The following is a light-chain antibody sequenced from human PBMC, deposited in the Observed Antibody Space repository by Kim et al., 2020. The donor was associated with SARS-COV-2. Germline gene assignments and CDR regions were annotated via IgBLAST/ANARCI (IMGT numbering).Light chain of an antibody. CDR1: NIGSKS. Sequence: APGKPARITCGGNNIGSKSVHWHQQKPGQAPVLVIYYDSDRPSGIPERFSGSNSGNTATLTISRVEAGDEADYYCQVWDSSSDHWVFGGGTQLTVL. J-gene: IGLJ3*02. CDR3: QVWDSSSDHWV. V-gene: IGLV3-21*04. CDR2: YDS.